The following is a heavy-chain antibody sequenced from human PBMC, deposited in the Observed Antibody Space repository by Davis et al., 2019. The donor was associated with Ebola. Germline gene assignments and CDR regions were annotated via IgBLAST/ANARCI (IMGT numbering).Heavy chain of an antibody. Sequence: MPSETLSLTCAVYGGSFSGYYWSWIRQPPGKGLEWIGEIHHSGSTNYNPSLKSRVTISVDTSKNQFSLKLSSVTAADTAVYYCARVVAATHYYYGMDVWGQGTTVTVSS. D-gene: IGHD2-15*01. CDR2: IHHSGST. V-gene: IGHV4-34*01. CDR3: ARVVAATHYYYGMDV. J-gene: IGHJ6*02. CDR1: GGSFSGYY.